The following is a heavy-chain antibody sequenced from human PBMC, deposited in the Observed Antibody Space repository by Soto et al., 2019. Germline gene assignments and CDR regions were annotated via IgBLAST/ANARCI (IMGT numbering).Heavy chain of an antibody. CDR2: IDPSTGTS. CDR3: ARLSRITFIVN. D-gene: IGHD3-10*01. Sequence: QVQLVQSGAEVKSPGTSVKVSCQTSGYTFADYSIHWVRQAPGQGLEYMGNIDPSTGTSDSAQTVQGRISMTTDASTSTVYMELNNLRSGDTAVYYCARLSRITFIVNWGQGTLVTVSS. V-gene: IGHV1-46*04. CDR1: GYTFADYS. J-gene: IGHJ4*02.